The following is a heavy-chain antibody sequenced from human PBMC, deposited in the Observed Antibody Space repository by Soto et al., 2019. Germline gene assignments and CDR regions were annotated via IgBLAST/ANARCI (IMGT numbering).Heavy chain of an antibody. CDR2: ISAYNGNT. V-gene: IGHV1-18*01. Sequence: ASVKVSCKASGYTFTSYGISWVRQAPGQGLEWMGWISAYNGNTNYAQKLQGRVTMTTDTSTSTAYMELRSLRSDDTAVYYCAFVNDRMLNVLCSAPLGEGPLV. CDR1: GYTFTSYG. D-gene: IGHD3-22*01. CDR3: AFVNDRMLNVLCSAP. J-gene: IGHJ5*02.